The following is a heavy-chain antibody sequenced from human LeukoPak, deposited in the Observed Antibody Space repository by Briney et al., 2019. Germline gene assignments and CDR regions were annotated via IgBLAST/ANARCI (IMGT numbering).Heavy chain of an antibody. V-gene: IGHV4-59*01. Sequence: SETLSLTCTVSGGSISSYYWSWIRHPPGKGLEWSGYIYYSGSTNYNPSLKSRVTISVDTSNNQFSLKLRPAATADTAVVYCSRVGQLDHWFHPWGQGTGVSVFS. CDR2: IYYSGST. CDR1: GGSISSYY. D-gene: IGHD6-6*01. CDR3: SRVGQLDHWFHP. J-gene: IGHJ5*02.